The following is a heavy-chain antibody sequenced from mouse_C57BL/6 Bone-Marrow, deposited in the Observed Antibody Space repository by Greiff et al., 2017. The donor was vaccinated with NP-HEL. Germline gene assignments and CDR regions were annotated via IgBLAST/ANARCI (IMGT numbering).Heavy chain of an antibody. CDR1: GYTFTSYG. V-gene: IGHV1-81*01. CDR2: IYPRSGNT. D-gene: IGHD2-12*01. CDR3: ARAYSEGAWFAY. Sequence: VQLVESGAELARPGASVKLSCKASGYTFTSYGISWVKQRTGQGLEWIGEIYPRSGNTYYNEKFKGKATLTADKSSSTAYMELRSLTSEDSAVYFCARAYSEGAWFAYWGQGTLVTVSA. J-gene: IGHJ3*01.